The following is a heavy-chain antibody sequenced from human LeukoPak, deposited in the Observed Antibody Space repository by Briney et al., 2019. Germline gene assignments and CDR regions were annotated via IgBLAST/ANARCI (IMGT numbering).Heavy chain of an antibody. D-gene: IGHD4-17*01. CDR1: GFTLRNYA. Sequence: AGGSLRLSCATSGFTLRNYAMSWVRQAPGKGLEWVSTISGSGSSGTTTYCADSVKGRFSISRDNSKNTLYLQMHSLRAEDTAVYYCAKTYADYEGNWGQGTLVTVSS. J-gene: IGHJ4*02. CDR3: AKTYADYEGN. V-gene: IGHV3-23*01. CDR2: ISGSGSSGTTT.